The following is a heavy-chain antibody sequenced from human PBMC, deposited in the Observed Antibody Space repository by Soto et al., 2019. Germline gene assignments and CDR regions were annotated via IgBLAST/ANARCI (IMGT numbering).Heavy chain of an antibody. CDR1: GYTFTSYG. J-gene: IGHJ3*02. Sequence: ASVKVSCKASGYTFTSYGISWVRQAPGQGLEWMGWISAYNGNTNYAQKLQGRVTMTTDTSTSTAYMELRSLRSDDTAVYYCAREPYYDFWSAHNRAFDIWGQGTMVTVSS. CDR3: AREPYYDFWSAHNRAFDI. CDR2: ISAYNGNT. D-gene: IGHD3-3*01. V-gene: IGHV1-18*01.